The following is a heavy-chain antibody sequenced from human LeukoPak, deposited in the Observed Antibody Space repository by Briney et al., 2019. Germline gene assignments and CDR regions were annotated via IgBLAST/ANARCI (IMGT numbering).Heavy chain of an antibody. V-gene: IGHV4-59*01. Sequence: SETLSLTCAVSGGSISSYYWSSFRQPPRKGLEWRGDIYYSGSTNYHPSLNSRGNISVDTSKNQYSLKLPSVAAADPAVYYCVRVSRRASIRGSAFDLRGQGTMGTVS. D-gene: IGHD3-3*01. CDR3: VRVSRRASIRGSAFDL. CDR1: GGSISSYY. CDR2: IYYSGST. J-gene: IGHJ3*01.